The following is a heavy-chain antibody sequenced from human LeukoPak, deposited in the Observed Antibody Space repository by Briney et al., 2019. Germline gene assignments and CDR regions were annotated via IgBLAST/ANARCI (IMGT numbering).Heavy chain of an antibody. CDR2: FDPEDGET. Sequence: ASVKVSCKGSGYTLTELSMHWVRQAPGKGLEWMGGFDPEDGETIYAQKFQGRVTMTEDTSTDTAYMELSSLRSEDTAVYYCATVRYSSSWYYFDYWGQGTLVTVSS. V-gene: IGHV1-24*01. CDR1: GYTLTELS. CDR3: ATVRYSSSWYYFDY. J-gene: IGHJ4*02. D-gene: IGHD6-13*01.